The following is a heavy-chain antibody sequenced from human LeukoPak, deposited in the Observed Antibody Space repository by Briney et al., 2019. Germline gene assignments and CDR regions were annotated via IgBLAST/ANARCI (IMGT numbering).Heavy chain of an antibody. CDR2: ISGMGAST. CDR3: AKDDPPSYSNYGSGFDH. V-gene: IGHV3-23*01. CDR1: GFIFSSYA. Sequence: PGGSLRLSCAASGFIFSSYAMNWVRQAPGKGLQWVSTISGMGASTWYADSVKGRFTISRDNSKNTLYLQMNSLRAEDTAVYYCAKDDPPSYSNYGSGFDHWGQGTLVTVSS. J-gene: IGHJ4*02. D-gene: IGHD3-10*01.